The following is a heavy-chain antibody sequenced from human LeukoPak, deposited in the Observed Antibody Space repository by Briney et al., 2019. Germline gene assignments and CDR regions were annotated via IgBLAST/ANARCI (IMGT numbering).Heavy chain of an antibody. CDR1: GFIFNNYG. D-gene: IGHD3-22*01. V-gene: IGHV3-23*01. J-gene: IGHJ5*02. Sequence: PGGSLRLSCAASGFIFNNYGLIWVRQARGKGLEWVSAISNDGGGTNYADFVKGRFTISRDNSKNTLFLQMNSLRAEDTALYYCAKGSSGYFVDLWGQGTLVTVSS. CDR2: ISNDGGGT. CDR3: AKGSSGYFVDL.